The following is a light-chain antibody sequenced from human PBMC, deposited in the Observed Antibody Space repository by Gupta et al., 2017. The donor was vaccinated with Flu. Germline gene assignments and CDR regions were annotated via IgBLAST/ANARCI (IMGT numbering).Light chain of an antibody. Sequence: QLVLTHSPSASASLGASVKLTCTLRSGHSSYVSEWHQQQPEKGPRYLMKLNSDGSHSKGDGIPVRCSGSSTGAERYLTISSPQAEDEDDYDWQTWGTGIWVFGGGSKLTVL. CDR3: QTWGTGIWV. V-gene: IGLV4-69*01. CDR1: SGHSSYV. CDR2: LNSDGSH. J-gene: IGLJ3*02.